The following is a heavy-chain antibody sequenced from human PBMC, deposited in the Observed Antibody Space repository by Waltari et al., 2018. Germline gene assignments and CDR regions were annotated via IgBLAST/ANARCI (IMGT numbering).Heavy chain of an antibody. J-gene: IGHJ4*02. Sequence: QVQLVQSGAEVKKPGASVKVSCKASGYTFTGYYMHWVRQAPGQGLEWMGWINPNSGGTNYAQKFQGRVTMTRDTSISTAYMELSRLRSDDTAVYYCARVGITMVRGTKGPLVYWGQGTLVTVSS. CDR1: GYTFTGYY. D-gene: IGHD3-10*01. V-gene: IGHV1-2*02. CDR2: INPNSGGT. CDR3: ARVGITMVRGTKGPLVY.